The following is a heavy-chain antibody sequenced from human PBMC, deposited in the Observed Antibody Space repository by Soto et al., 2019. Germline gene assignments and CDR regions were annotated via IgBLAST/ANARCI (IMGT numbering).Heavy chain of an antibody. V-gene: IGHV3-7*01. J-gene: IGHJ4*02. D-gene: IGHD3-3*01. CDR3: ARDMGVFWSGYPEGGFDY. Sequence: EAQLVESGGGLVQPGGFLRLSCAASGFTFTNYWMSWVRQAPGKGLEWVANIKQDGSEKYYADSAKGRFIISRDNAKTSLYLQMNSLRAEDTAVYYCARDMGVFWSGYPEGGFDYWGQGTPVTVSS. CDR2: IKQDGSEK. CDR1: GFTFTNYW.